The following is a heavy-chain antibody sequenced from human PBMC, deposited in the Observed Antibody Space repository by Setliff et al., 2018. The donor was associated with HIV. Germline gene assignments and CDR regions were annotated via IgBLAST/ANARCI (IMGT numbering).Heavy chain of an antibody. J-gene: IGHJ6*03. V-gene: IGHV4-4*07. CDR2: MHTSGNT. Sequence: SETLSLTCTSSGDSISGYYWSWIRQPAGKGLEWIGRMHTSGNTNYNPSLKSRVTMSVDTSKNQFSLRLSSVTAADSAVYYCARQEGYCSSTSCYAGSFMGYYYMDVWGKGTTVTVSS. CDR1: GDSISGYY. CDR3: ARQEGYCSSTSCYAGSFMGYYYMDV. D-gene: IGHD2-2*01.